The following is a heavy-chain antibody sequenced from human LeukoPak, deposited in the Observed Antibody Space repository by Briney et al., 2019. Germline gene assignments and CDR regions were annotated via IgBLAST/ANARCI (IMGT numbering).Heavy chain of an antibody. J-gene: IGHJ4*02. V-gene: IGHV3-9*01. CDR2: ISWNSGSI. CDR3: AKDPGPVVVRGNQFDY. Sequence: GGSLRLSCAASGFTFDDYAMHWVRQAPGKGLEWVSGISWNSGSIGYADSVKGRFTISRDNAKNSLYLQMNSLRAEDTALYYCAKDPGPVVVRGNQFDYWGQGTLVTVSS. CDR1: GFTFDDYA. D-gene: IGHD2-15*01.